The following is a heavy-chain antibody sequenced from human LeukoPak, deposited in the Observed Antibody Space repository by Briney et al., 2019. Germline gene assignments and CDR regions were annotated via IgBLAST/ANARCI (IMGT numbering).Heavy chain of an antibody. D-gene: IGHD6-13*01. V-gene: IGHV3-21*01. CDR1: GFTFSSYS. CDR3: ARECIAAARVFDL. CDR2: ISSSSSYI. J-gene: IGHJ2*01. Sequence: PGGSLRLSCAASGFTFSSYSMNWVRQAPGKGLKWVSSISSSSSYIYYADSVKGRFTISRDNSKNTLYLQMNSLRAEDTAVYYCARECIAAARVFDLWGRGTLVTVSS.